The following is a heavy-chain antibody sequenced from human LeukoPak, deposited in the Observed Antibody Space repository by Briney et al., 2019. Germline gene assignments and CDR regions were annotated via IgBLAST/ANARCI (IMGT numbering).Heavy chain of an antibody. D-gene: IGHD3-16*02. Sequence: SETLSLTCTVSGYSIRNGYNWGWIRLSPGKGLEWLGSIYQSGSTYDNPSLKSRVTLSIDTSKNQFSLKLSSVTAADTAVYYCARHRYDYVWGSYRDWGGSLNWFDPWGQGTLVTVSS. CDR3: ARHRYDYVWGSYRDWGGSLNWFDP. CDR2: IYQSGST. V-gene: IGHV4-38-2*02. J-gene: IGHJ5*02. CDR1: GYSIRNGYN.